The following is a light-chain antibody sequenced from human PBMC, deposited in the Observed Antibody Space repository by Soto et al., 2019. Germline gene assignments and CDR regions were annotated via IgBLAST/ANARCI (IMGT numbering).Light chain of an antibody. CDR1: QSISSSY. CDR3: QQYGSSSWT. CDR2: GAS. V-gene: IGKV3-20*01. J-gene: IGKJ1*01. Sequence: VLTLSPGTVSLSPGERATLSCRASQSISSSYLAWYQQRPGQAPRLLIYGASSRATGIPDRFSGSGSGTEFTLTISRLEPEDFAVYYCQQYGSSSWTFGQGTKVDIK.